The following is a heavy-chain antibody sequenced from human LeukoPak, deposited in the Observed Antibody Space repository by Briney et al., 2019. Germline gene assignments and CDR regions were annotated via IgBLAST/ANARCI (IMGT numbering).Heavy chain of an antibody. V-gene: IGHV1-2*02. CDR1: GYTFTGYY. Sequence: ASVKVSCKASGYTFTGYYMHWVRQAPGQGLEWMEWINPNSGGTNYAQKFQGRVTMTRDTSISTAYMELSRLRSDDTAVYYCARGQIRFLEWLSDAFDIWGQGTMVTVSS. CDR3: ARGQIRFLEWLSDAFDI. CDR2: INPNSGGT. D-gene: IGHD3-3*01. J-gene: IGHJ3*02.